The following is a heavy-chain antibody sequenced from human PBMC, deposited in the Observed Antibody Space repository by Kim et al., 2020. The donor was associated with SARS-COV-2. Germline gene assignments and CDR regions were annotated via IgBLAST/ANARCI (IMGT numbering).Heavy chain of an antibody. V-gene: IGHV3-11*03. CDR1: GFAFSDHN. J-gene: IGHJ3*02. Sequence: GGSLRLSCVGSGFAFSDHNMAWIRQAPGKGLEWISFISSTSAYSDYSNSTKGRLTVSRDNAKNSLFLHLNNLRVEDTAVYYCASSGSTGSGPFGIWGQGT. CDR3: ASSGSTGSGPFGI. CDR2: ISSTSAYS. D-gene: IGHD3-9*01.